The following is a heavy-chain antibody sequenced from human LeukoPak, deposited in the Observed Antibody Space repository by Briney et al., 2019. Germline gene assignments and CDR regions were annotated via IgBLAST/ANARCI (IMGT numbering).Heavy chain of an antibody. CDR3: ATTDSRTWDYFDY. CDR1: GYTFTSYA. Sequence: ASVKVSCKASGYTFTSYAMNWVRQAPGQGLEWMGWINTNTGNPTYAQGFTGRFVFSLDTSVNTAYLQISSLKADDIAVYYCATTDSRTWDYFDYWGQGTLVTVSS. D-gene: IGHD6-13*01. V-gene: IGHV7-4-1*02. J-gene: IGHJ4*02. CDR2: INTNTGNP.